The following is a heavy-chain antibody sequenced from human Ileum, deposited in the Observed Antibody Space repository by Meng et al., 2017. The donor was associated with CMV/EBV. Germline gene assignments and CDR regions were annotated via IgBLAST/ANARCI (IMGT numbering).Heavy chain of an antibody. V-gene: IGHV4-39*07. CDR1: VGSLNGPSHY. D-gene: IGHD5-18*01. Sequence: SETLSLTCSVSVGSLNGPSHYWAWIRQAPGKGLVWIGSIFYAETTYYNPSLKSRVTISIDTSKSQFSLRLSSVSAADTAVYYCAREYYSYSYRYCFDSWGQGTLVTVSS. CDR2: IFYAETT. CDR3: AREYYSYSYRYCFDS. J-gene: IGHJ5*01.